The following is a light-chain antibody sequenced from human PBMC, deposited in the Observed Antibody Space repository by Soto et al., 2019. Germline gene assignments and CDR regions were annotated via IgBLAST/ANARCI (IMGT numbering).Light chain of an antibody. CDR3: SSYTTTDTYV. J-gene: IGLJ1*01. CDR2: DVS. Sequence: QSVLTQPASVSGSPGQSITISCTGTSSDVGGYNYVSWFQQYPGKAPKLMIYDVSTRPSGVSNRFSGSKSGNTASLTISGLPAEDEADYYCSSYTTTDTYVFGTGTKLTVL. CDR1: SSDVGGYNY. V-gene: IGLV2-14*01.